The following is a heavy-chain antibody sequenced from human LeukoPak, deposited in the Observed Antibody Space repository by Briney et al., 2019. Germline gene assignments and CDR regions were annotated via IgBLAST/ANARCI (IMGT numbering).Heavy chain of an antibody. CDR2: INASGRT. V-gene: IGHV4-34*01. CDR3: ARGDWGGYFDY. Sequence: PSETLSLTCIVCVMSLTDFQWGWIRQSPGKGLGWIGEINASGRTNYNPSLKTSVFISRDTSKRQFSLNLTPVTAADTALYYCARGDWGGYFDYWGQGIPVTVSS. CDR1: VMSLTDFQ. D-gene: IGHD3-16*01. J-gene: IGHJ4*02.